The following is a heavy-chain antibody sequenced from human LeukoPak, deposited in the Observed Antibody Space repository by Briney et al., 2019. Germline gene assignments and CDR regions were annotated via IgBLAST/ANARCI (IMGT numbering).Heavy chain of an antibody. V-gene: IGHV3-21*01. CDR2: ISSSSSYI. CDR1: GFTFSSYS. CDR3: ARGGQPIDGYDSGYYYGMDV. J-gene: IGHJ6*02. Sequence: GRSLILSCAASGFTFSSYSMNWVRQAPGKGLEWVSSISSSSSYIYYADSVKGRFTISRDNAKNSLYLQMNSLRAEDTAVYYCARGGQPIDGYDSGYYYGMDVWGQGTTVTVSS. D-gene: IGHD5-24*01.